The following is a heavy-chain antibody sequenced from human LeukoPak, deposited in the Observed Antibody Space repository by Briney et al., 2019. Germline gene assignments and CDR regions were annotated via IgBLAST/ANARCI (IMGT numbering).Heavy chain of an antibody. Sequence: GGSLRLSCAASGFTFDDYDMSWVRQAPGKGLEWVSGINWNGDSTGYADSVKGRFTISRDNAKNSLYLQMNSLRAEDTALYYCARRAYSSSWSVFDYWGQGTLVTVSS. CDR2: INWNGDST. CDR1: GFTFDDYD. J-gene: IGHJ4*02. V-gene: IGHV3-20*04. D-gene: IGHD6-13*01. CDR3: ARRAYSSSWSVFDY.